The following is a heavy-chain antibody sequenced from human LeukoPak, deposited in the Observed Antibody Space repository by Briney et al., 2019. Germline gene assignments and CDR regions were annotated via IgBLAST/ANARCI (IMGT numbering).Heavy chain of an antibody. CDR2: ISYDGTNK. Sequence: GGSLRLSCAASGFTFSNYAMHWVRQAPGKGLEWVAMISYDGTNKYYADSVKGRFTISRDNSQNTLYLQMSSLRAEDTAVYYCARAPFYSGLDFWGQGTLVTVSS. CDR1: GFTFSNYA. J-gene: IGHJ4*02. V-gene: IGHV3-30-3*01. D-gene: IGHD1-26*01. CDR3: ARAPFYSGLDF.